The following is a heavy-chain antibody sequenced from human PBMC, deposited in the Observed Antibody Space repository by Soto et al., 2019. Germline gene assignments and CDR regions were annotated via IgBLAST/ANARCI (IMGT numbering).Heavy chain of an antibody. D-gene: IGHD3-3*01. Sequence: QVQLVQSGAEVKKPGSSVKVSCKASGGTFSSYAISWVRQAPGQGLEWMGGIIPIFGTANYAQKFQGRVTITADESTSTAYMELSSLRSEYTAVYYCARGYTIFGVVDYYYYYGMDVWGQGTTVTVSS. CDR1: GGTFSSYA. J-gene: IGHJ6*02. CDR3: ARGYTIFGVVDYYYYYGMDV. CDR2: IIPIFGTA. V-gene: IGHV1-69*01.